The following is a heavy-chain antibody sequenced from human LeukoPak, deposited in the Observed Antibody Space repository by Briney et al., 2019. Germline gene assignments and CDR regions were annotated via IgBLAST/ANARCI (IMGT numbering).Heavy chain of an antibody. D-gene: IGHD3-16*02. CDR2: IYYSGST. V-gene: IGHV4-59*08. CDR1: GGSISSYY. CDR3: ARHRAADYVWGSYRFPMYAFDI. J-gene: IGHJ3*02. Sequence: PSETLSLACAVYGGSISSYYWSWIRQPPGKGLEWIGYIYYSGSTNYDPSLKSRVTISVDTSKNQFSLKLSSVTAADTAVYYCARHRAADYVWGSYRFPMYAFDIWGQGTMVTVSS.